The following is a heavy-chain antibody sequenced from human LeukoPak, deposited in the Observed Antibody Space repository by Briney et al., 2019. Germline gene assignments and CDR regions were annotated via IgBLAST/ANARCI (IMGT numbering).Heavy chain of an antibody. CDR3: AKYQWLVTGYFDY. D-gene: IGHD6-19*01. Sequence: GGSLRLSCAASGFTFSSYAMSWVRQAPGKGLEWVSAISGSGGSTYYADSVKGRFTISRDNSKDTLYLQMNSLRAEDTAVYYCAKYQWLVTGYFDYWGQGTLVTVSS. J-gene: IGHJ4*02. CDR1: GFTFSSYA. V-gene: IGHV3-23*01. CDR2: ISGSGGST.